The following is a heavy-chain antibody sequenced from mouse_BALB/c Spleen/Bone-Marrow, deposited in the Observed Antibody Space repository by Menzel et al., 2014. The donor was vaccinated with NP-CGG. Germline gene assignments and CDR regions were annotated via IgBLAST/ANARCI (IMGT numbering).Heavy chain of an antibody. CDR1: GFNIKDTY. Sequence: VQLQQSGAELVKPGASVKLSCTVSGFNIKDTYMHWVKQRPEQGLEWIGRIDPANGNTKYDPKFQGKATITADTSSNTAYLQLSSLTSEDTAVYYCARSTGRPDGFAYWGQGTLVTVSA. J-gene: IGHJ3*01. V-gene: IGHV14-3*02. CDR2: IDPANGNT. CDR3: ARSTGRPDGFAY.